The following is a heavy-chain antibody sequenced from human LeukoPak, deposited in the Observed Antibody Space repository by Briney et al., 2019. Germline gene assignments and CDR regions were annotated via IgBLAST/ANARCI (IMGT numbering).Heavy chain of an antibody. J-gene: IGHJ6*02. CDR2: ISYDGSNK. V-gene: IGHV3-30*09. CDR1: GFTFSSYA. Sequence: PGGSLRLSCAASGFTFSSYAMHWVRQAPGKGLEWVAVISYDGSNKYYTDSVKGRFAISRDRSKNTPYLQMDSLRAEDTAVYYCARDLNSHGLYYGMDVWGQGTTVTVSS. CDR3: ARDLNSHGLYYGMDV. D-gene: IGHD5-18*01.